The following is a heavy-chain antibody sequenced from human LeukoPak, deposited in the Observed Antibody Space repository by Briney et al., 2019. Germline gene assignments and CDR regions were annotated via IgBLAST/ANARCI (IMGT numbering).Heavy chain of an antibody. CDR1: GGSFSGYY. D-gene: IGHD3-10*01. V-gene: IGHV4-59*10. CDR2: IYTSGST. Sequence: PSETLSLTCAVYGGSFSGYYWSWIRQPAGKGLEWIGRIYTSGSTNYNPSLKSRVTISVDTSKNQFSLKLSSVTAADTAVYYCARLTTMVRGVPSFNWFDPWGQGTLVTVSS. J-gene: IGHJ5*02. CDR3: ARLTTMVRGVPSFNWFDP.